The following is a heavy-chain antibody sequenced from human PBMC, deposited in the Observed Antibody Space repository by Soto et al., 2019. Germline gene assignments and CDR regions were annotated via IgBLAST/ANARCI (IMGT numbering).Heavy chain of an antibody. CDR3: TTDRIQLWLRDYYHYYGMDV. CDR2: IKSKTNGGTT. Sequence: GGSLRLSCAASGFTFSNAWINWVRQAPGKGLEWVGRIKSKTNGGTTDYAAPVKGRFTISRDDSKNTLYLQMNSLKTEDTAVYYCTTDRIQLWLRDYYHYYGMDVWGQGTTVTVSS. CDR1: GFTFSNAW. V-gene: IGHV3-15*07. D-gene: IGHD5-18*01. J-gene: IGHJ6*02.